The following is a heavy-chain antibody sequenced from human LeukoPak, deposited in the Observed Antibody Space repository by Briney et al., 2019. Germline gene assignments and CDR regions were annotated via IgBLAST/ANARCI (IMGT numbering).Heavy chain of an antibody. CDR1: GGSVSNNNYY. J-gene: IGHJ3*02. D-gene: IGHD3-3*01. Sequence: SETLSLTCTVSGGSVSNNNYYWGWIRQPPGKALEWLGIIYYSGITYYNPSLKSRVIMSVDTSKNQFSLKLNSVTAADTAVYYCARLWSSFDGFDIWGQGTMVTVSS. CDR2: IYYSGIT. CDR3: ARLWSSFDGFDI. V-gene: IGHV4-39*01.